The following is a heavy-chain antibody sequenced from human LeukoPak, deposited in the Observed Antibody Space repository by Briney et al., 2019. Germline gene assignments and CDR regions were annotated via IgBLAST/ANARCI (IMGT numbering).Heavy chain of an antibody. J-gene: IGHJ3*02. CDR2: IIPIFGTA. CDR1: GGTFSSYA. D-gene: IGHD5-24*01. Sequence: SVKVSCKASGGTFSSYAISWVRQAPGQGLEWMGGIIPIFGTANYAQKFQGRVTITADESTSTAYMELSSLRSEDTAVYYCATRGRRDGYNYLDDAFDIWGQGTMVTVPS. V-gene: IGHV1-69*13. CDR3: ATRGRRDGYNYLDDAFDI.